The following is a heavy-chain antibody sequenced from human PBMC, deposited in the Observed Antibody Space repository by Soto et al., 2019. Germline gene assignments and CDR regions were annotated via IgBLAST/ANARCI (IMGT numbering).Heavy chain of an antibody. V-gene: IGHV4-59*01. CDR1: GGSISSFY. CDR3: ARGLTVTTRFDY. CDR2: IYYSGST. J-gene: IGHJ4*02. D-gene: IGHD4-17*01. Sequence: SETLSLTCTVSGGSISSFYWSWIRQPPGKGLEWIGYIYYSGSTNYNPSVKSRVTMSVDTSKNQFSLKLSSVTTADTAVYYCARGLTVTTRFDYWGQGTLVTVS.